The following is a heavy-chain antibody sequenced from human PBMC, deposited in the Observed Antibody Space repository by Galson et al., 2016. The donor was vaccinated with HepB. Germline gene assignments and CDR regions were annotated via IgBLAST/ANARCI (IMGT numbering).Heavy chain of an antibody. D-gene: IGHD2-15*01. J-gene: IGHJ4*02. CDR1: GDSVSSXSAA. Sequence: SGDSVSSXSAAWNWIRHSPSRGLEWLGRTYHTSNWYSDYAVSVKSRITINPDTSKNQFSLQLNSVTPEDTAVYYCARGHLVVPFSFYFDYWGQGSLVTVSS. CDR3: ARGHLVVPFSFYFDY. V-gene: IGHV6-1*01. CDR2: TYHTSNWYS.